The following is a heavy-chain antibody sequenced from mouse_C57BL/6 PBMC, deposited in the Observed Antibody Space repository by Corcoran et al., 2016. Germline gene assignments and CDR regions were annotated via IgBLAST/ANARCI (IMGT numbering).Heavy chain of an antibody. CDR3: ARGDSSCHLCAMDY. D-gene: IGHD3-2*02. CDR1: GYTFTDYN. J-gene: IGHJ4*01. V-gene: IGHV1-18*01. CDR2: INPNNGGT. Sequence: EVQLQQSGPELVKPGASVKIPCKASGYTFTDYNMDWVKQSQGKSLEWIGDINPNNGGTIYNQKFKGKATLTADKSSSTAYMELRSLTSEDTAVYYCARGDSSCHLCAMDYWGQGTSVTVSS.